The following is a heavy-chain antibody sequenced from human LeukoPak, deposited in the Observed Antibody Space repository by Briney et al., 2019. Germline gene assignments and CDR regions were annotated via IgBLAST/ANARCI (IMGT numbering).Heavy chain of an antibody. CDR3: ARLVPGGGLRYFDY. J-gene: IGHJ4*02. CDR1: GSRFTNYW. CDR2: IYPGDSDT. D-gene: IGHD2-15*01. V-gene: IGHV5-51*01. Sequence: GGSLQISGKGSGSRFTNYWIGWVRQMPGKGLEWMGSIYPGDSDTRYSPSFQGQVTISADKSISTAYLRWSSLKASDTAMYYCARLVPGGGLRYFDYWGQGTLVTASS.